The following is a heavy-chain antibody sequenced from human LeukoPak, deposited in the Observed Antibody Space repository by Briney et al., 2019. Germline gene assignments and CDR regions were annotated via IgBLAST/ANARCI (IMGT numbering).Heavy chain of an antibody. V-gene: IGHV1-24*01. CDR2: FDPEDGET. CDR1: GYTLTELS. D-gene: IGHD3-10*01. Sequence: ASVKVSCKVSGYTLTELSMHWVRQAPGKGLEWMGSFDPEDGETIYAQKFQGRVTMTEDTFTDTAYMELNSLRSEDTAVYYCATVWGLNGSGSDLVDYWGQGTLVTVSS. CDR3: ATVWGLNGSGSDLVDY. J-gene: IGHJ4*02.